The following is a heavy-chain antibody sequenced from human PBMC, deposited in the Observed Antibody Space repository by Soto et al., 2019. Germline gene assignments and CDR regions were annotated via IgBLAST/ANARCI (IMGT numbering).Heavy chain of an antibody. Sequence: GGSLRLSCAASGFTFSSYGMHWVRQAPGKGLEWVAVISYDGSNKYYADSVKGRFTISRDNSKNTLYLQMNSLRAEDTAVYYCAKDLEAAIYYYYYGMDVWGQGTTVTAP. CDR1: GFTFSSYG. CDR2: ISYDGSNK. J-gene: IGHJ6*02. V-gene: IGHV3-30*18. CDR3: AKDLEAAIYYYYYGMDV. D-gene: IGHD6-13*01.